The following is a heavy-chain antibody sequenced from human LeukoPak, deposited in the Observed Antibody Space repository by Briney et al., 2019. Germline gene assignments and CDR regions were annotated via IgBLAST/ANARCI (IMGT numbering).Heavy chain of an antibody. D-gene: IGHD3-22*01. CDR3: ARAPSFYESSGYFCIDY. CDR1: GFTFGSYA. J-gene: IGHJ4*02. V-gene: IGHV3-23*01. CDR2: ISPNADRT. Sequence: PGGSLRLSCAASGFTFGSYAMSWVRPAPGKGLEWVSFISPNADRTSKADSVEGRFTISRDNSKNTLYLQMNSLRAEDTAVYYCARAPSFYESSGYFCIDYWGQGTLVTVSS.